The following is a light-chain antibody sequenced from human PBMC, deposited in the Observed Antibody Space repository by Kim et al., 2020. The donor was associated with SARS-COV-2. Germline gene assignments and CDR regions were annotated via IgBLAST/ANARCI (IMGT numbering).Light chain of an antibody. V-gene: IGLV2-14*03. CDR3: CSYTSSSTWV. CDR1: SSDVGGYDY. J-gene: IGLJ3*02. CDR2: GVS. Sequence: GQSLTFSSTGTSSDVGGYDYVSWYQQPPGEAPKLIIYGVSKRPSGVSHRFSGSKSGNTASLTISGLQADDEAVYYCCSYTSSSTWVFGGGTQLTVL.